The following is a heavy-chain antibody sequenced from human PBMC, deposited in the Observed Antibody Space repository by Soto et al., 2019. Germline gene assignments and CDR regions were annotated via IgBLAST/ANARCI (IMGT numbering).Heavy chain of an antibody. Sequence: PSETLSLACAVYGGSFSGHSWTWIRQSPGKGLEWIGDINHSGRVNYSPSLNSRVTISLDTSKNQFSLTLSAVTAVDTALYYCSTRAYDTNGYYRFDPWGQGTLVTVSS. D-gene: IGHD3-22*01. J-gene: IGHJ5*01. V-gene: IGHV4-34*01. CDR2: INHSGRV. CDR1: GGSFSGHS. CDR3: STRAYDTNGYYRFDP.